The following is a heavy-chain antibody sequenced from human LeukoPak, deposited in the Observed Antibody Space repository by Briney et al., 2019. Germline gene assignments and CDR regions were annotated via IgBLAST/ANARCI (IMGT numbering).Heavy chain of an antibody. J-gene: IGHJ6*03. CDR3: ARGPPRGKYYYMDV. CDR2: IGTASDT. CDR1: GFTFSSFD. Sequence: GVSLRLSCAASGFTFSSFDMHWVRHPTGQGLEWVSTIGTASDTYYPGSVEGRFTLSRDNAKNSLYLQMNNLTAGDTAVYYCARGPPRGKYYYMDVWGKGTTVTVSS. D-gene: IGHD1-1*01. V-gene: IGHV3-13*01.